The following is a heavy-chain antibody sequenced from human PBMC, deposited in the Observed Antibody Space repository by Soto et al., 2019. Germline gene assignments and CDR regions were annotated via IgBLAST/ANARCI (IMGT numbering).Heavy chain of an antibody. CDR3: ARVFRSNHHYYCHYGMDV. Sequence: LRLSCAASGFTFSSYGMHWVRQAPGKGLEWVAVIWYDGSNKYYADSVKGRFTISRDNSKNTLYLQMNSLRAEDKAVYYCARVFRSNHHYYCHYGMDVWGQGTTVTVSS. CDR2: IWYDGSNK. D-gene: IGHD1-26*01. J-gene: IGHJ6*02. CDR1: GFTFSSYG. V-gene: IGHV3-33*01.